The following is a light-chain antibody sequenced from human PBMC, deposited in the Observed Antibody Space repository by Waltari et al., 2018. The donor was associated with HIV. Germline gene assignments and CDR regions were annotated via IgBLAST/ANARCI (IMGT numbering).Light chain of an antibody. CDR2: DDN. CDR1: SGTIASNY. V-gene: IGLV6-57*03. Sequence: NFILTQPHSVSGSPGKTVTISCTRTSGTIASNYVPWFQQRPGRAPTTVLYDDNTRPSGVPDRFSGTIDRSSNSASLMISGLQTEDEADYYCQSFDSNNHWVFGGGTKLTVL. CDR3: QSFDSNNHWV. J-gene: IGLJ3*02.